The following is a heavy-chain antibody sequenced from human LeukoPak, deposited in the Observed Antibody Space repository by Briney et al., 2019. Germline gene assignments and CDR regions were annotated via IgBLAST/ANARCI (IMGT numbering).Heavy chain of an antibody. V-gene: IGHV3-53*01. CDR1: GFTVSSNY. D-gene: IGHD5-24*01. Sequence: TGGSLRLSCAASGFTVSSNYMSWVRQAPGKGLEWVSVIYSGGSTYYADSVKGRFTISRDNSKNTLYLQMNSLRAEDTAVYYCAREGDGYNSDYGGQGTLVTVSS. CDR3: AREGDGYNSDY. J-gene: IGHJ4*02. CDR2: IYSGGST.